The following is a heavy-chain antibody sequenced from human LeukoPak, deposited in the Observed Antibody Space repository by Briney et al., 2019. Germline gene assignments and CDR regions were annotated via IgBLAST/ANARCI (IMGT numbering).Heavy chain of an antibody. D-gene: IGHD2-21*01. CDR2: IYYSGST. Sequence: SETLSLTCTVSGGSISSYYWSWIRQPPGKGLEGIGYIYYSGSTNYNPSLKSRVTISVDTSKNQFSLKLSSVTAADTAVYYCARDRKHILWWDRGGFDYWGQGTLVTVSS. CDR3: ARDRKHILWWDRGGFDY. V-gene: IGHV4-59*01. J-gene: IGHJ4*02. CDR1: GGSISSYY.